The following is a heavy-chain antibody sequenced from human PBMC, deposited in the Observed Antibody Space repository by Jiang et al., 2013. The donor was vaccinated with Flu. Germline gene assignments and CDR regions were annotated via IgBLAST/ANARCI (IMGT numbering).Heavy chain of an antibody. CDR1: GFRFSDYG. D-gene: IGHD3-16*01. V-gene: IGHV3-30*18. J-gene: IGHJ4*02. CDR3: AKDPLSGAPPFVGGFDH. CDR2: VSFDGTKK. Sequence: QLLESGGGVVQVGMSLRLSCEASGFRFSDYGIHWLRQAPGRGLEWVAIVSFDGTKKVYADSMKGRFSISRDNSKNTAFLRMSSLRPDDTAVYYCAKDPLSGAPPFVGGFDHWGQGTLVTVSS.